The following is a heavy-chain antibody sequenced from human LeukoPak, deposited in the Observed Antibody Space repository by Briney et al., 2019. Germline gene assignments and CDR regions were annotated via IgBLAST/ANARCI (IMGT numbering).Heavy chain of an antibody. CDR3: ANDVRSSTTPDV. CDR1: GFIFSNYG. Sequence: GGSLRLSCGASGFIFSNYGMHWVRQAPGKGLEWVAFIRHDGSNKFYADSVKGRFIISRDNSKNTLYVQMNSLRAEDTAVYYCANDVRSSTTPDVWGKGTRVAVSS. J-gene: IGHJ6*04. CDR2: IRHDGSNK. D-gene: IGHD2-15*01. V-gene: IGHV3-30*02.